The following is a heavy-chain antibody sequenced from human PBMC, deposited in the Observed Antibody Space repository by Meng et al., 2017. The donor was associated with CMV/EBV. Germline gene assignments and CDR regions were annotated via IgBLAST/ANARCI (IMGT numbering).Heavy chain of an antibody. V-gene: IGHV3-48*03. CDR1: GFTFSDYE. J-gene: IGHJ4*02. Sequence: GESLKISCAGSGFTFSDYEMSWVRQAPGKGLEWVSNIDYSGTGVYYADSMRGRLTVSRDNARNSLYLQLNSLRAEDTAVYYCARAWGIHFDYWGQGVVVTVSS. CDR3: ARAWGIHFDY. CDR2: IDYSGTGV. D-gene: IGHD3-16*01.